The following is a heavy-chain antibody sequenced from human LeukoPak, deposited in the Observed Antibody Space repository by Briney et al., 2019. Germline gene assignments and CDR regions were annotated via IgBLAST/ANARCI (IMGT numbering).Heavy chain of an antibody. CDR1: GGSISSYY. Sequence: PSETLSLTCTVSGGSISSYYWSWIRQPAGKGLEWIGRIYTSGSTNYNPSLKSRVTMSVDTSKNQFSLKLSSVTAADTAVYYCARGRGSGSYYSFYYGMDVWGQGTTVTVSS. CDR3: ARGRGSGSYYSFYYGMDV. V-gene: IGHV4-4*07. CDR2: IYTSGST. J-gene: IGHJ6*02. D-gene: IGHD3-10*01.